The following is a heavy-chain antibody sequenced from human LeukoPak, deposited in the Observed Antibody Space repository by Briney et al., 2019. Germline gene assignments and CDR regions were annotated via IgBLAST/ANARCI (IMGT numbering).Heavy chain of an antibody. D-gene: IGHD2-2*01. CDR2: INHSGST. V-gene: IGHV4-34*01. Sequence: SETLSLTCAVYGGSFSGYYWSWIRQPPGKGLEWIGEINHSGSTNYNPSLKSRVTISVDTSKNQFSLKLSSVTAADTAVYYCARGFRQIGRFPAARGPRDYYFDYWGQGTLVTVSS. CDR3: ARGFRQIGRFPAARGPRDYYFDY. CDR1: GGSFSGYY. J-gene: IGHJ4*02.